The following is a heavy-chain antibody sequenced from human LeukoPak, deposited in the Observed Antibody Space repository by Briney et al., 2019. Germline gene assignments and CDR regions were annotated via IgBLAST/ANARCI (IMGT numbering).Heavy chain of an antibody. J-gene: IGHJ4*02. CDR1: GSTFSSYA. CDR3: AKAPVFYGDYEGYFDY. CDR2: ISGSGGST. D-gene: IGHD4-17*01. Sequence: GGSLRLSCAASGSTFSSYAMSWVRQAPGKGLEWVSAISGSGGSTYYADSVKGRFTISRDNSKNTLYLQMNSLRAEDTAVYYCAKAPVFYGDYEGYFDYWGQGTLVTVSS. V-gene: IGHV3-23*01.